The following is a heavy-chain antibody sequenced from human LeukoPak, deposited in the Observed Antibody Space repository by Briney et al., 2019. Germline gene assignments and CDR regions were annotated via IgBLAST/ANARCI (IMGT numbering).Heavy chain of an antibody. Sequence: GGSLRLSCAASGFTFSSYWMSWVRQAPGKGLEWVAFISYDGSKEYYADSVRGRFTISRDNSKNTLYLQMNSLRVEDTAVYYCAKDSGRWFYFGYWGQGTLVTVSS. J-gene: IGHJ4*02. CDR2: ISYDGSKE. CDR1: GFTFSSYW. CDR3: AKDSGRWFYFGY. V-gene: IGHV3-30*02. D-gene: IGHD1-26*01.